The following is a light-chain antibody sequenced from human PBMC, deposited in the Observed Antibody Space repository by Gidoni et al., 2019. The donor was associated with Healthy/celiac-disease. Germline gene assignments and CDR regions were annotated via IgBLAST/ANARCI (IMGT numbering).Light chain of an antibody. Sequence: SYELTQPPSVSVSPGQTASITCSGDKVGDKYACWYQQKPGQSPVLVIYQDSKRPSGIPERFSGSNSGNTATLTNSGTQAMDEADYYCQAWDSSIVVFGGGTKLTVL. V-gene: IGLV3-1*01. J-gene: IGLJ2*01. CDR2: QDS. CDR1: KVGDKY. CDR3: QAWDSSIVV.